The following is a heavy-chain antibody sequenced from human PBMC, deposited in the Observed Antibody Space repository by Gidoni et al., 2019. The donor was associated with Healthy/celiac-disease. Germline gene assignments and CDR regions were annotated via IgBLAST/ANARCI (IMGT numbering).Heavy chain of an antibody. CDR3: ARDGKRISHLILGYYGMDV. CDR2: IYHSGST. J-gene: IGHJ6*02. D-gene: IGHD3-16*01. V-gene: IGHV4-4*02. Sequence: QVQLQESGPGLVKPSGTLSLTCAVSGGSISRSNWWSWVRQPPGKGLEWIGEIYHSGSTNYNPSLKSRVTISVDKSKNQFSLKLSSVTAADTAVYYCARDGKRISHLILGYYGMDVWGQGTTVTVSS. CDR1: GGSISRSNW.